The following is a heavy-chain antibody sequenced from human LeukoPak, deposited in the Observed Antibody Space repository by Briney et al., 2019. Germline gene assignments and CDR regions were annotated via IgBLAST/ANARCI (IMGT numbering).Heavy chain of an antibody. CDR1: GYTFTSYY. CDR2: ISAYNGNT. V-gene: IGHV1-18*04. D-gene: IGHD4-17*01. J-gene: IGHJ3*02. CDR3: ARADDYGDYDYSSSAFDI. Sequence: ASVKVSCKASGYTFTSYYMHWVRQAPGQGLEWMGWISAYNGNTNYAQKLQGRVTMTTDTSTSTAYMELRSLRSDDTAVYYCARADDYGDYDYSSSAFDIWGQGTMVTVSS.